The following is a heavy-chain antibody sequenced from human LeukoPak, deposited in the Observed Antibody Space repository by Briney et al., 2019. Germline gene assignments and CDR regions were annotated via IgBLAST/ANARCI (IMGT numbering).Heavy chain of an antibody. V-gene: IGHV3-30*02. CDR1: GFIFSNYA. J-gene: IGHJ4*02. Sequence: GGSLRLSCAASGFIFSNYAMQWVRQAPGMGLEWVAFIRYDGGNTYYADSVKGRFTISRDNSKNTLYLQMNNLRAEDTALYYCAKDFDSYYDSTGYGASFSYWGQGTLVTVSS. CDR3: AKDFDSYYDSTGYGASFSY. D-gene: IGHD3-22*01. CDR2: IRYDGGNT.